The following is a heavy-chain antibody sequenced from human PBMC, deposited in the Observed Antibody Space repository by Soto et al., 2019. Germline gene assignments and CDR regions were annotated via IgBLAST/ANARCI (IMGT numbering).Heavy chain of an antibody. CDR3: AKDMTTVTGGAFDI. CDR1: GFTYDYYA. CDR2: TSWNSGSI. D-gene: IGHD4-4*01. Sequence: PYGSLRLSCAASGFTYDYYAMHWVRQAPGKGLEWVSGTSWNSGSIGYADSVKGRFTISRDNAKNSLYLQMNSLRAEDTALYYCAKDMTTVTGGAFDIWGQGTMVTVSS. J-gene: IGHJ3*02. V-gene: IGHV3-9*01.